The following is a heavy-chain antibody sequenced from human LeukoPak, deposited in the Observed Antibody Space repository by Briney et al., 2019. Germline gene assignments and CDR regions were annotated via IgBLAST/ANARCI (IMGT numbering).Heavy chain of an antibody. CDR2: IYYAGSM. Sequence: VRPSETLSLTCTVSGDSTSNDHWSWVRQPPGKGLEWIGHIYYAGSMKYNPTLESRVTISVDTPSKQFSLKLTSVSAADSAVYYCVVLLAGGGGRGYWGQGTLVAVAS. CDR1: GDSTSNDH. V-gene: IGHV4-59*01. J-gene: IGHJ4*02. CDR3: VVLLAGGGGRGY. D-gene: IGHD2-15*01.